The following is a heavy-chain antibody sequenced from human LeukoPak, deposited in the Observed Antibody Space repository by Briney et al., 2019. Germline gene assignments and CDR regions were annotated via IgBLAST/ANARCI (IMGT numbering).Heavy chain of an antibody. J-gene: IGHJ4*02. V-gene: IGHV5-51*01. CDR3: ARGETERYFDY. CDR2: FYPGDSET. Sequence: GESLKISCKASRYTFTPSCIGWVRQMPGKGLEWMGVFYPGDSETRYSPSFQGQVPISADKSITTAYLQWSSLKASDTAVYYCARGETERYFDYWGQGTLVTVSS. D-gene: IGHD1-1*01. CDR1: RYTFTPSC.